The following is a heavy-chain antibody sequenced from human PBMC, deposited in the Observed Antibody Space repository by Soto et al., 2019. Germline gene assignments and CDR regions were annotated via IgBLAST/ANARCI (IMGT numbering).Heavy chain of an antibody. J-gene: IGHJ6*02. V-gene: IGHV4-59*12. CDR3: ARGHYYYGMDV. CDR1: GGSISSYY. Sequence: SETLSLTCTISGGSISSYYWSWIRQTPGKGLEWIGYVYFSGSTNYNPSLKSRVLISMDRANDHFSLNLTSVTAADTAVYFCARGHYYYGMDVWGQGITVTVSS. CDR2: VYFSGST.